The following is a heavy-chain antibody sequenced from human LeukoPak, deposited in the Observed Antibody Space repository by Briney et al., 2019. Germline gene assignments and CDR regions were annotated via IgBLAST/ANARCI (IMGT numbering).Heavy chain of an antibody. D-gene: IGHD2-2*02. CDR3: AKAPVAHCSSTSCYTYYYYMDV. J-gene: IGHJ6*03. V-gene: IGHV4-34*01. Sequence: PSETLSLTCAVYGGSFSGYYWSWIRQPPGKGLEWIGEINHSGSTNYNPSLESRVTISVDTSKDQFSLKLSSVTAADTAVYYCAKAPVAHCSSTSCYTYYYYMDVWGKGTTVTVSS. CDR2: INHSGST. CDR1: GGSFSGYY.